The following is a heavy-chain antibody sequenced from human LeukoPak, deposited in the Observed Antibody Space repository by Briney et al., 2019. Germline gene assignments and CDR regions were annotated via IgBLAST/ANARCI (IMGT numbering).Heavy chain of an antibody. CDR1: GFTFSSYS. D-gene: IGHD1-26*01. V-gene: IGHV3-21*01. CDR2: ISSSSYI. Sequence: GGSLRLSCAASGFTFSSYSMNWVRQAPGKGLEWVSSISSSSYIYYADSVKGRFTISRDNAKNSLYLQMNSLRAEDTAVYYCARDLGSYYFDYWGQGTLVTVSS. CDR3: ARDLGSYYFDY. J-gene: IGHJ4*02.